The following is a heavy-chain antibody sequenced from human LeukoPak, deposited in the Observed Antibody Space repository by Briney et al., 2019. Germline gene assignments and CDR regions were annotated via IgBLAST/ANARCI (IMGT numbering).Heavy chain of an antibody. CDR1: GGSSSGYY. J-gene: IGHJ4*02. CDR2: INHSGST. V-gene: IGHV4-34*01. D-gene: IGHD4-17*01. Sequence: SETLSLTCAVYGGSSSGYYWSWIRQPTGKGLEWIGEINHSGSTNYNPSLKSRVTISVDTSKNQFSLKLSSVTAADTAVYYCARGPSYGDYDYWGQGTLVTVSS. CDR3: ARGPSYGDYDY.